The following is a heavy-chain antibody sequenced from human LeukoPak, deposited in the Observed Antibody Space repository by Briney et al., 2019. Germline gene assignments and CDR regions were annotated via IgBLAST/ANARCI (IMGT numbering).Heavy chain of an antibody. CDR2: INTDGTVT. CDR3: ATKQWLAPPPDS. CDR1: GFTFSKYW. V-gene: IGHV3-74*01. D-gene: IGHD6-19*01. Sequence: GGSLRLSCAAPGFTFSKYWMLWVRQAPGKGLESVSRINTDGTVTTYADSVKGRFTVSRDNADDTMFLQMNSVRDEDTAVYYCATKQWLAPPPDSWGQGTPVTVSS. J-gene: IGHJ4*02.